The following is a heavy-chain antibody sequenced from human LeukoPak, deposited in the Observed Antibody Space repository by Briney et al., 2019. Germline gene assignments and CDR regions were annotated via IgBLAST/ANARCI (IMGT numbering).Heavy chain of an antibody. CDR1: GGSFSGYY. CDR2: INHSGST. D-gene: IGHD3-10*01. V-gene: IGHV4-34*01. CDR3: ARGRPGYYYGSGSYSDY. J-gene: IGHJ4*02. Sequence: SETLSLTCAVYGGSFSGYYWSWIRQPPGKGLEWIGEINHSGSTNYNPSLKSRVTISVDTSKNQFSPKLSSVTAADTAVYYCARGRPGYYYGSGSYSDYWGQGTLVTVSS.